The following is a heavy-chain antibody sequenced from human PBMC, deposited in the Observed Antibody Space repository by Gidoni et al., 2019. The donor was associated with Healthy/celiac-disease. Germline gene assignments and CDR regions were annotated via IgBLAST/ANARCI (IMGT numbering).Heavy chain of an antibody. D-gene: IGHD6-19*01. CDR3: ARAVHGYSSGWYPYEPPRRGTYFDY. V-gene: IGHV4-34*01. J-gene: IGHJ4*02. CDR1: GGSFSGYY. Sequence: QVQLQQWGAGLLKPSETLSLTCAVYGGSFSGYYWSWIRQPPGKGLEWIGEINHSGSTNYNPSLKSRVTISVDTSKNQFSLKLSSVTAADTAVYYCARAVHGYSSGWYPYEPPRRGTYFDYWGQGTLVTVSS. CDR2: INHSGST.